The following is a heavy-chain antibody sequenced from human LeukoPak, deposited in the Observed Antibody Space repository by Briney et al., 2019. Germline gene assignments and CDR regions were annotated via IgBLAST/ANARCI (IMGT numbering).Heavy chain of an antibody. CDR1: GFTFSSYA. J-gene: IGHJ4*02. CDR2: ISGSGGST. CDR3: SKDPGSGSCWDYFDY. D-gene: IGHD6-13*01. V-gene: IGHV3-23*01. Sequence: GGSLRLPCAASGFTFSSYAMSWVRPAPGKGLEWVSAISGSGGSTYSAASVKGRSTFTRDNSKNTLYLQMNSLRAEDTAVDYCSKDPGSGSCWDYFDYWGQGPLVTVSS.